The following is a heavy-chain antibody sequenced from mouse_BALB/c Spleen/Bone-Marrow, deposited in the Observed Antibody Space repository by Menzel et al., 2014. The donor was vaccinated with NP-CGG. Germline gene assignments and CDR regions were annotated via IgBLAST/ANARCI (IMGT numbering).Heavy chain of an antibody. CDR3: ARRGTGTGSYYFDY. CDR1: GFTFSNYG. V-gene: IGHV5-6*02. J-gene: IGHJ2*01. Sequence: EVKVVESGGDLVKPGGSLKLSCAASGFTFSNYGMSWVRQTPDKRLEWVATISSVGSYTYYPDSVKGRFTISRDNAKNTLFLQVSSLKSEDTAMYYCARRGTGTGSYYFDYWGQGTTLTVSS. D-gene: IGHD4-1*01. CDR2: ISSVGSYT.